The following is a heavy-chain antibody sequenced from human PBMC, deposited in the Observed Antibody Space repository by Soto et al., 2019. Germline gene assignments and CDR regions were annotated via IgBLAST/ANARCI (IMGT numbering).Heavy chain of an antibody. CDR1: GFTFDDYA. CDR2: ISWNSGSI. CDR3: AKGGYGSGSYYTLVY. D-gene: IGHD3-10*01. Sequence: GGSLRLSCAASGFTFDDYAMHWVRQAPGKGLEWVSGISWNSGSIGYADSVKGRFTISRDNAKNSLYLQMNSLRAEDTALYYCAKGGYGSGSYYTLVYWGQGTPVTVSS. J-gene: IGHJ4*02. V-gene: IGHV3-9*01.